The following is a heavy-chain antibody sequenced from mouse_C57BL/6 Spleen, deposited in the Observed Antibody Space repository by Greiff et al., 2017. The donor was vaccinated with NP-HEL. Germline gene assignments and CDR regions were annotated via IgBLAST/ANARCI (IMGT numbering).Heavy chain of an antibody. D-gene: IGHD1-1*01. Sequence: QVQLQQSDAELVKPGASVKISCKVSGYTFTDHTIHWMKQRPEQGLEWIGYIYPRDGSTKYNEKFKGKVTLSADKSSSTAYMQLNRLTSEESAVYWCARGHDGSSNGSWFADWGKGTLVTVSA. CDR3: ARGHDGSSNGSWFAD. V-gene: IGHV1-78*01. CDR1: GYTFTDHT. J-gene: IGHJ3*01. CDR2: IYPRDGST.